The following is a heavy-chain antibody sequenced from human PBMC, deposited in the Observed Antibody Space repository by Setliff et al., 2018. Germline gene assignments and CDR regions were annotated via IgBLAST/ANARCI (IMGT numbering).Heavy chain of an antibody. Sequence: SVKVSCKASGAPLSSLGISWVRQAPGQGLDWMGGIVPMFGTTKYAQNFQGRVTITTDESTSTAYMELSSLRSGDSAVYFCARETVVVISSTKYYYYMDVWGEGTTVTVSS. CDR2: IVPMFGTT. CDR3: ARETVVVISSTKYYYYMDV. D-gene: IGHD2-21*01. CDR1: GAPLSSLG. V-gene: IGHV1-69*05. J-gene: IGHJ6*03.